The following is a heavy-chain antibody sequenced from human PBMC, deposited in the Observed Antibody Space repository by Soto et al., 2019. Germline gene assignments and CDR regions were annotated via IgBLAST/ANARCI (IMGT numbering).Heavy chain of an antibody. V-gene: IGHV3-74*01. CDR3: AREQKTEVTPAPASMDV. Sequence: EVQLVEAGGGLVQPGGSLRLSCEASGFTFSIYWMEWVRQAPGKGLVWVSRIRSDGGTNYADSVKGRFTVSRDNAKNTLYLQMNSLRAEDSAVYYCAREQKTEVTPAPASMDVWGKGTTVTVSS. D-gene: IGHD2-2*01. CDR2: IRSDGGT. CDR1: GFTFSIYW. J-gene: IGHJ6*03.